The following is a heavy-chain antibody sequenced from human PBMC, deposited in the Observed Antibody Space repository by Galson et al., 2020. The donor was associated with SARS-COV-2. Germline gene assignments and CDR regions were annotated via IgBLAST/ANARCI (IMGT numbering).Heavy chain of an antibody. V-gene: IGHV4-31*03. Sequence: TLSLTCTVSGGSIGSGGYYWSWIRQHPGKGLEWIGYIYYSGSTYYNPYLKSRVTISVDTSKNQFSLKLSSVTAADTAVYYCASALVVVPKTDWYFDLWGRGTLVTVSS. CDR1: GGSIGSGGYY. J-gene: IGHJ2*01. CDR2: IYYSGST. CDR3: ASALVVVPKTDWYFDL. D-gene: IGHD3-22*01.